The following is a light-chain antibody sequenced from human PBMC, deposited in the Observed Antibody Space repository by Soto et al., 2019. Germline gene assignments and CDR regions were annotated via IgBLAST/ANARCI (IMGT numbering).Light chain of an antibody. J-gene: IGKJ1*01. Sequence: EIVWTQSPATLSLSPGERATLSCRASQSVSSYLAWYQQKPGQAPRLLIYGAYTRATGIPDRFSGSGSGTDFTLTISSLEFGDSAVYYCQQYGSSPTWTFGQGTKVDI. CDR1: QSVSSY. CDR2: GAY. V-gene: IGKV3-20*01. CDR3: QQYGSSPTWT.